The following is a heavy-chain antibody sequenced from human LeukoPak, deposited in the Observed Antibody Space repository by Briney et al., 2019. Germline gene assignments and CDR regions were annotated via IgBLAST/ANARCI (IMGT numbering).Heavy chain of an antibody. CDR3: ARTQRWLQLSDAFDI. D-gene: IGHD5-24*01. CDR2: LFWDDDE. Sequence: SGPTLVNPTQPLTLTCTFSGFSLSTSGVGVGWIRQPPGKTLEWLALLFWDDDERYSPSLKSRLTITTDTSKHQVVLTMTNMDPVDTATYYCARTQRWLQLSDAFDIWGQGTMVTVSS. V-gene: IGHV2-5*02. CDR1: GFSLSTSGVG. J-gene: IGHJ3*02.